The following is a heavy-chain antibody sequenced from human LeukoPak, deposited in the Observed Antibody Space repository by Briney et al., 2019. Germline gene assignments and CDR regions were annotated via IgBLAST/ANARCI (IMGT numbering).Heavy chain of an antibody. CDR2: IKQDGSET. Sequence: PGGSLRLSCAASGFTFSNYRMSWVRQAPGKGLEWVANIKQDGSETHYVDSVRGRFIVSRDNAKNSVFLQMNSLGVEDTANYYCARDFAAAVGWGQGTLVTVSS. CDR3: ARDFAAAVG. CDR1: GFTFSNYR. D-gene: IGHD2-15*01. V-gene: IGHV3-7*01. J-gene: IGHJ4*02.